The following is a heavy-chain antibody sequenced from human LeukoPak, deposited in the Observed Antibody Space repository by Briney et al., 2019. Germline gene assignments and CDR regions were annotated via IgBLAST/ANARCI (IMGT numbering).Heavy chain of an antibody. CDR2: ITGSSTWT. D-gene: IGHD7-27*01. J-gene: IGHJ2*01. CDR1: GFTFRTYG. Sequence: GGSLRLSCEASGFTFRTYGMTWVRQAPGKGLEWVSGITGSSTWTYYADSVNGRFTISRDNSKNTLHLQMNSLRAEDTAIYYCARELVSLGTGYFDLWGRGTLVTVSS. CDR3: ARELVSLGTGYFDL. V-gene: IGHV3-23*01.